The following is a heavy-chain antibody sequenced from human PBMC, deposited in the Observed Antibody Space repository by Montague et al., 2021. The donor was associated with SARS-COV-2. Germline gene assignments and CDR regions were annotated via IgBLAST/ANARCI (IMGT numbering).Heavy chain of an antibody. D-gene: IGHD3-22*01. J-gene: IGHJ4*02. Sequence: SLRLSCAVAGFIFDDYGMNWVRQAPGKGLQWVSGINWNGGTTRYADSVRDRFTVSRDNAKQTLYLQMSSLRPDDTAFYYCVRLADSGAYGAPGGYWGRGTLVTVSS. V-gene: IGHV3-20*04. CDR3: VRLADSGAYGAPGGY. CDR2: INWNGGTT. CDR1: GFIFDDYG.